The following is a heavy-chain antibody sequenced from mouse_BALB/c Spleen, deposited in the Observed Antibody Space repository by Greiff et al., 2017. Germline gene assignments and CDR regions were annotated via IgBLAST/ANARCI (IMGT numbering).Heavy chain of an antibody. Sequence: EVKLMESGGGLVKPGGSLKLSCAASGFAFSSYDMSWVRQTPEKRLEWVAYISSGGGSTYYPDTVKGRFTISRDNAKNTLYLQMSSLKSEDTAMYYCARHYGPYYAMDYWGQGTSVTVSS. CDR1: GFAFSSYD. CDR3: ARHYGPYYAMDY. J-gene: IGHJ4*01. D-gene: IGHD1-1*01. V-gene: IGHV5-12-1*01. CDR2: ISSGGGST.